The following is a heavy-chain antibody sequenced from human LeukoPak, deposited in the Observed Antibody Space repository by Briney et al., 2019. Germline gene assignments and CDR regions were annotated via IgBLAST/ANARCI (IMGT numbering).Heavy chain of an antibody. Sequence: ASVKVSGKASGYTFTSYGISWVRQAPGQGLEWMGWISAYNGNTNYAQKLQGRVTMTTDTSTSTAYMELRSLRSDDTAVYYCARDFYDSSGYYYEADYWGQGTLVTVSS. D-gene: IGHD3-22*01. CDR3: ARDFYDSSGYYYEADY. J-gene: IGHJ4*02. V-gene: IGHV1-18*01. CDR2: ISAYNGNT. CDR1: GYTFTSYG.